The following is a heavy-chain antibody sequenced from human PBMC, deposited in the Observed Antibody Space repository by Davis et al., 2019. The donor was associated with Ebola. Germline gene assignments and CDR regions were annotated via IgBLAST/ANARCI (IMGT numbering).Heavy chain of an antibody. D-gene: IGHD4-11*01. V-gene: IGHV3-23*01. J-gene: IGHJ6*03. Sequence: GESLKISCAASGFTFSSYAMSWVRQAPGKGLEWVSAISGSGGSTYYADSVKGRFTISRDNSKNTLYLQMNSLRAEDTAVYYCAKYHSMGWGYYYYYMDVWGKGTTVTVSS. CDR3: AKYHSMGWGYYYYYMDV. CDR2: ISGSGGST. CDR1: GFTFSSYA.